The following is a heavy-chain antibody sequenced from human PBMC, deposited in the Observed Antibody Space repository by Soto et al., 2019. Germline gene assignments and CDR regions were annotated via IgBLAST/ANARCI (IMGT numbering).Heavy chain of an antibody. J-gene: IGHJ4*02. CDR3: ATNYGSGSAHFDT. CDR1: GDTFTFYT. Sequence: QVQLVQSGAEVKTPGYSVKVSCTASGDTFTFYTLSWVRQAPGQGLEWMGRIIPMLGMSNYAQKFQGRVTITADKSTSTAYMGLSSLRSEDTALYYCATNYGSGSAHFDTWGQGTLVTVSS. CDR2: IIPMLGMS. D-gene: IGHD3-10*01. V-gene: IGHV1-69*02.